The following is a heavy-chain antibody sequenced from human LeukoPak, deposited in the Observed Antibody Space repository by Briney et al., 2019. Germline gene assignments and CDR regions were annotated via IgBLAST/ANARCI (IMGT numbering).Heavy chain of an antibody. D-gene: IGHD1-20*01. CDR2: IKSKADGETI. CDR3: STLTSRGLSDS. Sequence: PGGSLRLSCAASGFTFRSHAMSWVRQAPGKGLEWVGRIKSKADGETIDYAAPVKGRFTFSRDDSKNMLYLQMNSLKSEDTAVYYCSTLTSRGLSDSWGQGTLVTVSS. CDR1: GFTFRSHA. V-gene: IGHV3-15*01. J-gene: IGHJ4*02.